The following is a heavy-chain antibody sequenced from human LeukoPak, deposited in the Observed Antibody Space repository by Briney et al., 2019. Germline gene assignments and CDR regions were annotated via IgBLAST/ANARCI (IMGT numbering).Heavy chain of an antibody. CDR3: ARGEEHYYDSSGYFDY. CDR2: IYSGGST. CDR1: GFTVSSNY. D-gene: IGHD3-22*01. V-gene: IGHV3-53*01. Sequence: GSLRLSCAASGFTVSSNYMSWVRQAPGKGLEWVSVIYSGGSTYYADSVKGRFTISRDNSKNTLYLQMNSLRAEDTAVYYCARGEEHYYDSSGYFDYWGQGTLVTVSS. J-gene: IGHJ4*02.